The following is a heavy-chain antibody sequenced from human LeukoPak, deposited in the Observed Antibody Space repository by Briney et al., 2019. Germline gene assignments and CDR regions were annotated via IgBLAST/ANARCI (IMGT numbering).Heavy chain of an antibody. CDR2: IWYDGSNT. Sequence: GGSLRLSCAASGFTFSTYAMTWVRQAPGKGLEWVAVIWYDGSNTYYADSVKGRFTVSRDNSNNTLYMQMNSLRAEDTAVYYCARASLVGATLIDHWGQGTLVTVSS. J-gene: IGHJ4*02. CDR1: GFTFSTYA. D-gene: IGHD1-26*01. CDR3: ARASLVGATLIDH. V-gene: IGHV3-33*08.